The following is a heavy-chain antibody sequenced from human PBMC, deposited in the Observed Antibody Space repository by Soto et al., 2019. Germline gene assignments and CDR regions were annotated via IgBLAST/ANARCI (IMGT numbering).Heavy chain of an antibody. CDR2: IYHSGST. CDR1: GGSISSSNW. V-gene: IGHV4-4*02. CDR3: ARAPDSSGHPYYFDY. D-gene: IGHD3-22*01. J-gene: IGHJ4*02. Sequence: QVQLQESGPGLVKPSGILSITCAVSGGSISSSNWWSWVRQRPGKGLEWIGEIYHSGSTNYNPSLKSRVTISVDKSKNQFSLKLSSVTAADTAVYYCARAPDSSGHPYYFDYWGQGTLVTVSS.